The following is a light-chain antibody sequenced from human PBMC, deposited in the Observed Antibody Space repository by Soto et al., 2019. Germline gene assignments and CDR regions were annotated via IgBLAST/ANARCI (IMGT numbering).Light chain of an antibody. J-gene: IGKJ1*01. CDR2: AAS. Sequence: AIRMTQSPSSLSASTGDRVTITCRASQGISSYLAWYQQKPGKAPKLLIYAASTLQSGVPSRFSGSGSGTEFTLTISSLQPDDFATYYCHHYTRTFGQGTKVDI. V-gene: IGKV1-8*01. CDR3: HHYTRT. CDR1: QGISSY.